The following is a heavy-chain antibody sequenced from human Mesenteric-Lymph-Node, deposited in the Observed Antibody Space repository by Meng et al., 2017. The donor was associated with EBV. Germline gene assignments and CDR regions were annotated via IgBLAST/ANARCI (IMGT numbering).Heavy chain of an antibody. D-gene: IGHD1-14*01. J-gene: IGHJ4*02. CDR2: ISSDGSSP. V-gene: IGHV3-74*01. Sequence: VQLGEYGGDLLEPGGSSRLSCAASGFTFSSYWMHWVRQAPGKGLVWVSRISSDGSSPSYADSVKGRFTISRDNAKNMLYLQMNSLRAEDTAMYYCAREDIPEYWGQGTLVTVSS. CDR1: GFTFSSYW. CDR3: AREDIPEY.